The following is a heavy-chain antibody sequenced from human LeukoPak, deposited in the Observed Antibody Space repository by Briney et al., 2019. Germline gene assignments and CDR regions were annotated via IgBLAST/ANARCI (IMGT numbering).Heavy chain of an antibody. CDR2: IHHSGTT. CDR1: GGSISSSNW. Sequence: SETLSLTCAVSGGSISSSNWWGWVRQPPGRGLECIGEIHHSGTTNYNPSLKSRVTISLDTSENQFSLTLSSVTAADTAVYFCASVRRGFGESSKYYAYYYMGVWGKGTTVTISS. D-gene: IGHD3-10*01. V-gene: IGHV4-4*02. J-gene: IGHJ6*03. CDR3: ASVRRGFGESSKYYAYYYMGV.